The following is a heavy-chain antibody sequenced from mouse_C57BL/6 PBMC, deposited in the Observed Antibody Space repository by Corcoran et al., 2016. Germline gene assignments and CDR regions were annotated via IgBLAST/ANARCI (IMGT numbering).Heavy chain of an antibody. Sequence: EVQLQQSGPVLVKPGASVKMSCKASGYTFTDYYMNWVKQSHGKSLEWIGVINPYNGGTSYNQKFKGKATLTVDKSYSTAYMELNSLTSEDSAVYYCARELGRAMDYWGQGTSVTVSS. CDR2: INPYNGGT. V-gene: IGHV1-19*01. CDR1: GYTFTDYY. J-gene: IGHJ4*01. CDR3: ARELGRAMDY. D-gene: IGHD4-1*01.